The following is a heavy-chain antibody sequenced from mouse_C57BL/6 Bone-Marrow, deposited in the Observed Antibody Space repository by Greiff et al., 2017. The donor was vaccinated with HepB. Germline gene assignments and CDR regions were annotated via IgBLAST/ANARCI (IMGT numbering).Heavy chain of an antibody. CDR2: IHPNSGST. J-gene: IGHJ4*01. Sequence: QVQLQQPGAELVKPGASVKLSCKASGYTFTSYWMHWVKQRPGQGLEWIGMIHPNSGSTNYNEKFKSKATLTVDNSSSTAYMQLSSLTSEDSAVYYCERGFDYYGSSVYAMDYWGQGTSVTVSS. CDR3: ERGFDYYGSSVYAMDY. D-gene: IGHD1-1*01. V-gene: IGHV1-64*01. CDR1: GYTFTSYW.